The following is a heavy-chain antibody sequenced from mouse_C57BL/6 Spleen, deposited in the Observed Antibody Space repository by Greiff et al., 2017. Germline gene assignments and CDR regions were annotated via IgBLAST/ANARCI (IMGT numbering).Heavy chain of an antibody. CDR2: IDPENGAT. CDR1: GFNIKDDY. Sequence: EVQLQQSGAELVRPGASVKLSCTASGFNIKDDYMHWVKQRPEQGLEWIGWIDPENGATEYASKFQGKATITADTSSNTAYLQLSSLTSEDTAVYYGTTEGYDDGGFAYWGQGTLVTVSA. V-gene: IGHV14-4*01. D-gene: IGHD2-14*01. CDR3: TTEGYDDGGFAY. J-gene: IGHJ3*01.